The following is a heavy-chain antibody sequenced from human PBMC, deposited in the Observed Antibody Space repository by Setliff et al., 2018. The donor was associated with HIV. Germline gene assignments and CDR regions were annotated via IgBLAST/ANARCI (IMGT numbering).Heavy chain of an antibody. CDR3: ARGARLLAGYSDRWDYYYMAV. Sequence: SETLSLTCTVSGDSSSNDYWTWVRQPPGKGLEWIGSIYYSGTTYYNPSLKSRVAISVDTSKNQFSLKVNSVTAADTAVYYCARGARLLAGYSDRWDYYYMAVWGKGTTVTVSS. CDR1: GDSSSNDY. V-gene: IGHV4-59*05. CDR2: IYYSGTT. D-gene: IGHD6-13*01. J-gene: IGHJ6*03.